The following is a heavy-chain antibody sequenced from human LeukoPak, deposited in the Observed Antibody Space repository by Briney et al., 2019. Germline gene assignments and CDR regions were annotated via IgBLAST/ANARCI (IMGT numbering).Heavy chain of an antibody. CDR3: ARGSELLF. CDR1: GYSFHSFA. CDR2: ISTDNGNT. D-gene: IGHD1-26*01. J-gene: IGHJ4*02. V-gene: IGHV1-18*01. Sequence: ASVKVSCKASGYSFHSFAINWVRQAPGQGLEWLGRISTDNGNTKYAQKFPGRVTMTTDTSTSTVYMELRRLTSDDTAVYYCARGSELLFWGQGTLVAVSS.